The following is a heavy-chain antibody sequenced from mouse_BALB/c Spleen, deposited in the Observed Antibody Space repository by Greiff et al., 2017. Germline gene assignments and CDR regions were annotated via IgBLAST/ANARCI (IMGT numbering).Heavy chain of an antibody. V-gene: IGHV5-6*01. CDR2: ISSGGSYT. CDR1: GFTFSSYG. D-gene: IGHD2-1*01. CDR3: ARHEDGNYFDY. Sequence: EVMLVESGGDLVKPGGSLKLSCAASGFTFSSYGMSWVRQTPDKRLEWVATISSGGSYTYYPDSVKGRFTISRDNAKNTLYLQMSSLKSEDTAMYYCARHEDGNYFDYWGQGTTLTVSS. J-gene: IGHJ2*01.